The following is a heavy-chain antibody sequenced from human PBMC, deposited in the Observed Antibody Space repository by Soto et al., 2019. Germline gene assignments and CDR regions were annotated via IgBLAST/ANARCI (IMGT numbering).Heavy chain of an antibody. CDR3: ARAYWGMRGYSYGYEY. CDR1: GGSISSGDYY. CDR2: IYYSGST. D-gene: IGHD5-18*01. V-gene: IGHV4-30-4*01. J-gene: IGHJ4*02. Sequence: QVQLQESGPGLVKPSQTLSLTCTVSGGSISSGDYYWSWIRQPPGKGLEWIGYIYYSGSTYYNPSLKSRVTISVYTSKNQFSLKLSSVTAADTAVYYCARAYWGMRGYSYGYEYWGQGTLVTVSS.